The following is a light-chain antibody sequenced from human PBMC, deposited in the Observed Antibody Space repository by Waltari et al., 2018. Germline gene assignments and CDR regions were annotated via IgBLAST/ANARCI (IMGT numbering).Light chain of an antibody. V-gene: IGLV1-44*01. J-gene: IGLJ1*01. CDR3: AAWDDTLNAYV. CDR2: NSD. CDR1: TSPPRRTL. Sequence: IPLSCSAGTSPPRRTLVPWYQVFPGTAPRLLSFNSDLLAFFFFVRFSGANSGTSAARAISGLQSDDEADYYCAAWDDTLNAYVFGTGTRVTVL.